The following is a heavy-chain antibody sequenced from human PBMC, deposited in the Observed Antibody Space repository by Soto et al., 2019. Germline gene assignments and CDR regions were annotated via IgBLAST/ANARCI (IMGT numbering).Heavy chain of an antibody. CDR3: ARDLASYGDFDY. J-gene: IGHJ4*02. CDR2: ISYDGSNK. D-gene: IGHD4-17*01. CDR1: GFTFSSYA. Sequence: QVQLVESGGGVVQPGRSLRLSCAASGFTFSSYAMHWVRQAPGKGLEWVAVISYDGSNKYYADSVKGRFTISRDNSKNTLYLQMNSMRAEDTAVYYCARDLASYGDFDYWGQGTLFTVSS. V-gene: IGHV3-30-3*01.